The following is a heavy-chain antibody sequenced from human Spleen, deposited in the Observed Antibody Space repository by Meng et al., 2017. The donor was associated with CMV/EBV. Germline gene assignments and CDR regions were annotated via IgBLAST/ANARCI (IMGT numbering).Heavy chain of an antibody. CDR2: IYPGDSDT. D-gene: IGHD2-8*01. Sequence: FTKYRIGWVRQMPGKGLEWMGIIYPGDSDTRYSPSFQGQVTISVDKSISTAFLQWSSLKASDTAMYYCARHGGYCSNGVCVDWFDPWGQGTLVTVSS. CDR3: ARHGGYCSNGVCVDWFDP. CDR1: FTKYR. V-gene: IGHV5-51*01. J-gene: IGHJ5*02.